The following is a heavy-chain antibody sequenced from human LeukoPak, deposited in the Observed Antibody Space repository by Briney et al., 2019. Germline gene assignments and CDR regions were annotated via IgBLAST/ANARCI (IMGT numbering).Heavy chain of an antibody. CDR2: ILNDGSQE. D-gene: IGHD3-16*01. CDR1: GFTFSSYG. J-gene: IGHJ3*02. CDR3: ARDDALGDNALDI. V-gene: IGHV3-33*01. Sequence: GGSLRLSCAASGFTFSSYGMHWVRQAPGKGLEWVAVILNDGSQEKYADSVKGRFTNSRDNSKNTLFLQMNSLRAEDAAVYYCARDDALGDNALDIWGQGTMVTVSS.